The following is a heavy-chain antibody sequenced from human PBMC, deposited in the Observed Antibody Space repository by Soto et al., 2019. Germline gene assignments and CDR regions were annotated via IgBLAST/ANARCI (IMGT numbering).Heavy chain of an antibody. CDR2: TWYDGSNK. Sequence: HPGGSLRLSCAASGFTFSSYGMHWVRQAPGKGLEWVAVTWYDGSNKYYADSVKGRFTISRDNSKNTLYLQMNSLRAEDTAVYYCARGSKRGGLVPAGFDYWGQGTLVTVSS. V-gene: IGHV3-33*01. J-gene: IGHJ4*02. D-gene: IGHD2-15*01. CDR3: ARGSKRGGLVPAGFDY. CDR1: GFTFSSYG.